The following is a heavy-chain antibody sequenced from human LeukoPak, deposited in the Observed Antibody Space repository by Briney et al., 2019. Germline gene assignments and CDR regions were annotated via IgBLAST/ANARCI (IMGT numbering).Heavy chain of an antibody. CDR1: GFTFSSYA. CDR2: ISYDGSNK. D-gene: IGHD1-1*01. Sequence: QPGRSLRLSCAASGFTFSSYAMHWVRQAPGKGLEWVAVISYDGSNKYYADSVKGRFTISRDNAKNSLYLQMNSLRAEDTAVYYCARAPRGGNWNPLFWGQGTLVTVSS. CDR3: ARAPRGGNWNPLF. J-gene: IGHJ4*02. V-gene: IGHV3-30-3*01.